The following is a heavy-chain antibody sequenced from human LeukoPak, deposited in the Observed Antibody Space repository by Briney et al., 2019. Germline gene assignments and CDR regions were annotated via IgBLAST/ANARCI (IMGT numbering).Heavy chain of an antibody. CDR1: VFTFSSYI. V-gene: IGHV3-30*03. Sequence: PGGSLRLSCAASVFTFSSYIMHWVRQAPGKGLAWVAVIYYDGSNKHYSGSVKGRFTISRDNSNNALYLQMNSLRAQDTAVYYCARDREYQVLWLFDYWGEGTLVTVSS. J-gene: IGHJ4*02. CDR3: ARDREYQVLWLFDY. CDR2: IYYDGSNK. D-gene: IGHD2-2*01.